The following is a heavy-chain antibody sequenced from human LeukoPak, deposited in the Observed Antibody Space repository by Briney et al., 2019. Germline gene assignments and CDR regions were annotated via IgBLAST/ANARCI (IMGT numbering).Heavy chain of an antibody. V-gene: IGHV3-23*01. Sequence: GGSLRLSCAASGFTFSSYAMSWVRQAPGKGLEWVSAISGSGGSTYYADSVKGRFAISRDNSRNTLYLQMNSLRVEDTALYYCAKGGYYYDDSGYDYFDYWGQGALVTVSS. D-gene: IGHD3-22*01. J-gene: IGHJ4*02. CDR3: AKGGYYYDDSGYDYFDY. CDR2: ISGSGGST. CDR1: GFTFSSYA.